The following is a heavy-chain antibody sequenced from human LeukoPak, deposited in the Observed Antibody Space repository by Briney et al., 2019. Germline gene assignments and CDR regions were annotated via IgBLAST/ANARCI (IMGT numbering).Heavy chain of an antibody. CDR2: IDHSGST. CDR3: ARRRGGITTVRGKNGLDP. D-gene: IGHD3-10*01. J-gene: IGHJ5*02. V-gene: IGHV4-34*01. Sequence: SETPSLTCAVYVGSLSGYYWSWIRQPPGKGLGWIGEIDHSGSTNYNPTLKSRVTISVDTSKNQFSLKLSSVTVADTAAYYCARRRGGITTVRGKNGLDPWGQGTLVTVSS. CDR1: VGSLSGYY.